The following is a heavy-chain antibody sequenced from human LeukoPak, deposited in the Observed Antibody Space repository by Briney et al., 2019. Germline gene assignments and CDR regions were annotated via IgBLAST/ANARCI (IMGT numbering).Heavy chain of an antibody. J-gene: IGHJ6*02. V-gene: IGHV3-30-3*01. CDR2: ISYDGSNK. CDR1: GFTFSSYA. D-gene: IGHD5-12*01. CDR3: ARDSGYDHPDIYYYYGMDV. Sequence: GGSLRLSCAASGFTFSSYAMHWVRQAPGKGLEWVAVISYDGSNKYYADSVKGRFTISRDNSKNTLYLQMNSLRAEDTAVYYCARDSGYDHPDIYYYYGMDVWGQGTTVTVSS.